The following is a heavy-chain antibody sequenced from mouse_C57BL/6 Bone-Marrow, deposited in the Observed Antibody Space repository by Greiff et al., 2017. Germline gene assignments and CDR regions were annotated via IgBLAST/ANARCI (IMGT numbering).Heavy chain of an antibody. J-gene: IGHJ1*03. Sequence: QVQLQQSGPELVKPGASVKISCKASGYAFSSSWMNWVKQRPGKGLEWIGRNYPGDGDTNYNGKFKGKATLTVDKSSSTAYMQLSSLTSEDSAVSVCAHDYGSPWYFDFWGTGTTVTVSS. CDR2: NYPGDGDT. D-gene: IGHD1-1*01. CDR3: AHDYGSPWYFDF. V-gene: IGHV1-82*01. CDR1: GYAFSSSW.